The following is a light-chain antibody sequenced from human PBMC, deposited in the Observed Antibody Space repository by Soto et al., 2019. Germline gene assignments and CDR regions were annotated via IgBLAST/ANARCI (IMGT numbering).Light chain of an antibody. V-gene: IGKV3-11*01. J-gene: IGKJ4*01. CDR1: QSVSSY. Sequence: ETVLTQSPATLSLSPGERATHSCRASQSVSSYLAWYQQKPGQAPRLLIYDASNRATGIPARFSGSGSGTDFTLTISSLEPADFAVXXXXXXXXXXLTFXGGTKVDI. CDR2: DAS. CDR3: XXXXXXXLT.